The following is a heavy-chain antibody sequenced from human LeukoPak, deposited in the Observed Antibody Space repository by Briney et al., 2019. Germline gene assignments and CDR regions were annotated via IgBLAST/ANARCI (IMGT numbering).Heavy chain of an antibody. CDR1: GGSFRGYY. V-gene: IGHV4-34*01. J-gene: IGHJ4*02. CDR3: ARGTMTTVTYYFDY. CDR2: INHSGST. D-gene: IGHD4-17*01. Sequence: AAETLSPTCAVYGGSFRGYYWSWIRQPPGKGLEWIGEINHSGSTNYNPSLKSRVTISLDTSMKKFSLKLNSVTAADTAVYYCARGTMTTVTYYFDYWGQGTLVTVSS.